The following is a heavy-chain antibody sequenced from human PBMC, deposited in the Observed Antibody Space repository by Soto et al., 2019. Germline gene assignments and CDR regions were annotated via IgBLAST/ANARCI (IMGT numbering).Heavy chain of an antibody. CDR3: ARNMDYYYGRGSGNGHGF. Sequence: QVQLVQSGAEVKEPGDSVRVSCEASGYTFTAYYIHWVRQAPGQGLEWMGWINPKFGDTTYAQDLQGRVSMTRDMSISTVYMELSRLTSDDTARYYCARNMDYYYGRGSGNGHGFWGQGTTVTV. D-gene: IGHD3-10*02. V-gene: IGHV1-2*02. CDR2: INPKFGDT. CDR1: GYTFTAYY. J-gene: IGHJ6*02.